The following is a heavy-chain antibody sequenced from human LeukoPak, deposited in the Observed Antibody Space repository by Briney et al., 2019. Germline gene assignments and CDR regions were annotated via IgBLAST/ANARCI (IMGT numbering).Heavy chain of an antibody. J-gene: IGHJ4*02. CDR1: GFTFSSYW. CDR3: ARSNYCSGGSCYSD. Sequence: GGSLRLSCAASGFTFSSYWMHWIRQAPGKGLVWVSRINSDGSSTSYADSVKGRFTISRDNAKNTLYLQMNSLRAEDTAVYYCARSNYCSGGSCYSDWGQGTLVTVSS. V-gene: IGHV3-74*01. D-gene: IGHD2-15*01. CDR2: INSDGSST.